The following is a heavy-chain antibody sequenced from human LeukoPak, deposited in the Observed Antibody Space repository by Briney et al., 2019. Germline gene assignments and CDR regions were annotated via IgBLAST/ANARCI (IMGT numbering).Heavy chain of an antibody. V-gene: IGHV4-39*07. CDR1: GGSISSSSYY. CDR2: IYYSGST. Sequence: SETLSLTCTVSGGSISSSSYYWGWIRQPPGRGLEWIGSIYYSGSTYYNPSLKSRVTISVDTSKNQFSLKLSSVTAADTAVYYCARDTPYYDDAFDIWGQGTMVTVSS. J-gene: IGHJ3*02. D-gene: IGHD3-22*01. CDR3: ARDTPYYDDAFDI.